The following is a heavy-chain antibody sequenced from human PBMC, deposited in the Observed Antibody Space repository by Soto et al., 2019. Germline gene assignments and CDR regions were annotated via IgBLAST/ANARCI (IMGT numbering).Heavy chain of an antibody. CDR3: ARTSYDSSGTAADP. CDR1: GGSISGGNYY. J-gene: IGHJ5*02. V-gene: IGHV4-31*03. Sequence: QVQLQESGPGLVKPSQTLSLTCTVSGGSISGGNYYWSWICQHPGKGLEWIGYIYYSGSTYYNPSLKSRVTISVDTSKNQFSLKLSSVTAADTAVYYCARTSYDSSGTAADPWGQGTLVTVSS. D-gene: IGHD3-22*01. CDR2: IYYSGST.